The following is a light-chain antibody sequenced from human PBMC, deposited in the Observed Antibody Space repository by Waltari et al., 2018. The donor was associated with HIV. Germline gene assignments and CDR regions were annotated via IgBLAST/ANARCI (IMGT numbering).Light chain of an antibody. CDR1: QSISSY. Sequence: DIQMTQSPSSLSESVGDRVTITCRASQSISSYLNWYQQKPGKAPKLLIYAASSLQSGVPSRFSGSGTGTDFTLTISSLQPEDFATYYCQQSYSTPPVTFGPGTKVDIK. CDR2: AAS. J-gene: IGKJ3*01. CDR3: QQSYSTPPVT. V-gene: IGKV1-39*01.